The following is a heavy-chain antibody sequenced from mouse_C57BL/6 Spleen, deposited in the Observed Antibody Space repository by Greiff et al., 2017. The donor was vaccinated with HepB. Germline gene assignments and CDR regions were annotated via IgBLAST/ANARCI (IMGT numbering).Heavy chain of an antibody. V-gene: IGHV5-4*01. Sequence: EVQLVESGGGLVKPGGSLKLSCAASGFTFSSYAMSWVRQTPEKRLEWVATISDGGSYTYYPDNVKGRFTICRDNAKNNLYLQMSHLKSEDTAMYYCARDYYGSSYAMDYWGQGTSVTVSS. CDR1: GFTFSSYA. CDR2: ISDGGSYT. J-gene: IGHJ4*01. CDR3: ARDYYGSSYAMDY. D-gene: IGHD1-1*01.